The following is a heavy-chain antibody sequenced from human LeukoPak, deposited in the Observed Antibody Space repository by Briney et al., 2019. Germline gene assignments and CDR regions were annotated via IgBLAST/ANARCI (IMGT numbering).Heavy chain of an antibody. J-gene: IGHJ4*02. CDR2: VYPGDSEI. V-gene: IGHV5-51*01. CDR3: ARRKPSGYSSSWHEGYYFDY. CDR1: GYSFTSYW. Sequence: GESLKISCKGSGYSFTSYWIGWVRQMPGKGLEWMGIVYPGDSEIRYSPSFQGQVTISADKSISTAYLQWSRLKASDTGMYYCARRKPSGYSSSWHEGYYFDYWGQGTLVTVSS. D-gene: IGHD6-13*01.